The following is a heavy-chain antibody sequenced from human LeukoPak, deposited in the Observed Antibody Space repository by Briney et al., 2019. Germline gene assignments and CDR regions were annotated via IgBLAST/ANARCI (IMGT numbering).Heavy chain of an antibody. CDR2: IYYSGST. Sequence: SETLSLTCTVSGGSISSYYWSWIRQTPGKGLEWIGYIYYSGSTNYNPSLKSRVTISVDTSKNQFSLKLSSVTTADTAVYYCARYSATGNYFDYWGQGTLVTVSS. D-gene: IGHD1-1*01. CDR1: GGSISSYY. CDR3: ARYSATGNYFDY. J-gene: IGHJ4*02. V-gene: IGHV4-59*01.